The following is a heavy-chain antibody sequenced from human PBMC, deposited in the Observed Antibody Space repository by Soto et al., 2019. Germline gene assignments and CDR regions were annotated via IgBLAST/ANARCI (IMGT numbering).Heavy chain of an antibody. Sequence: SETLALTCTVSGGSISSYYWSWIRQPPGKGLEWIGYIYYSGSTNYNPSLKGRVTISVDTSKNQFSLKLSSVTAADTAVYYCARDQYHFWSGYYTGYYYGMDVWGQGTTVTVSS. J-gene: IGHJ6*02. CDR2: IYYSGST. CDR3: ARDQYHFWSGYYTGYYYGMDV. CDR1: GGSISSYY. D-gene: IGHD3-3*02. V-gene: IGHV4-59*01.